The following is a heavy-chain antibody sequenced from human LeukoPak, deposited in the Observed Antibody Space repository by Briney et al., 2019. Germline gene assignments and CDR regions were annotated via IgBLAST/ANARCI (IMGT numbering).Heavy chain of an antibody. Sequence: PGGSLRLSCEASGFTFSPYTMNWVRQAPGKGLEWVSSISSSSSYIYYADSVKGRFTISRDNAKNSLYLQMNSLRAEDTAVYYCAREGGIAARPSDYWGQGTLVTVSS. CDR2: ISSSSSYI. D-gene: IGHD6-6*01. CDR3: AREGGIAARPSDY. V-gene: IGHV3-21*01. CDR1: GFTFSPYT. J-gene: IGHJ4*02.